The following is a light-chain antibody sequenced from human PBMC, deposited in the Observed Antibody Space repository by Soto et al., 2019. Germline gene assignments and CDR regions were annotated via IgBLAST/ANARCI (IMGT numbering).Light chain of an antibody. CDR3: QQYNNWPPYT. V-gene: IGKV3-15*01. J-gene: IGKJ2*01. Sequence: EKVMTQSPATLSVSPGERATLSCRASQSVSSNLAWYQQKPGQAPRLLIYGASTRATGIPARFSGSGSGTEFTLTISRQQSEDFAVYYCQQYNNWPPYTFGQGTKLEIK. CDR2: GAS. CDR1: QSVSSN.